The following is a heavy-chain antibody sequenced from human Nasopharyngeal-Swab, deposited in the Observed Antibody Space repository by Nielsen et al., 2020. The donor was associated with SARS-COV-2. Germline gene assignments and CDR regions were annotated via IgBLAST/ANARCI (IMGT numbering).Heavy chain of an antibody. CDR3: AREEYSSSGDGGCHY. J-gene: IGHJ4*02. D-gene: IGHD6-6*01. Sequence: ASVKVSCKASGYTFTGYYMHRVRQAPGQGLEWMGRINPNSGGTNYAQKFQGRVTMTRDTSISTAYMELSRLRSDDTAVYYCAREEYSSSGDGGCHYWGQGTLVTVSS. V-gene: IGHV1-2*06. CDR1: GYTFTGYY. CDR2: INPNSGGT.